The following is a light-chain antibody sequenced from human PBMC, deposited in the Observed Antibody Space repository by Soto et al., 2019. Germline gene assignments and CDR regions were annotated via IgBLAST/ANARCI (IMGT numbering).Light chain of an antibody. V-gene: IGKV1D-12*01. J-gene: IGKJ5*01. Sequence: DIQMTQSPSSVSASVGDRVTITCRASQDISSWLAWYQQIPGKAPKLLIFAASSLQSGVPSRFSGRGSGTDFTLTISSLQPEDFATYYCQQASSFPLTFGQGTRLEIK. CDR3: QQASSFPLT. CDR1: QDISSW. CDR2: AAS.